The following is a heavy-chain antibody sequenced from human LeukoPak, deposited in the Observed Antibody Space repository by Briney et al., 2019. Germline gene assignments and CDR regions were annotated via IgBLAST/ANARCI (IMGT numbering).Heavy chain of an antibody. CDR1: GFTFSSYS. V-gene: IGHV3-48*01. Sequence: GGSLRLSCAASGFTFSSYSMNWVRQAPGKGLEWASYISSSSSTIYYADSVKGRFTISRDNAKNSLYLQMNSLRAEDTAVYYCARGAVATQPYYYYYMDVWGKGTTVAVSS. CDR2: ISSSSSTI. CDR3: ARGAVATQPYYYYYMDV. D-gene: IGHD5-12*01. J-gene: IGHJ6*03.